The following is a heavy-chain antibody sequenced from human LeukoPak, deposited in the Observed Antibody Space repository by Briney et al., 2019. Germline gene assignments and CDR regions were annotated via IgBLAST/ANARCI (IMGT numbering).Heavy chain of an antibody. CDR1: GGSISSYY. J-gene: IGHJ3*02. Sequence: KPSETLSLTCTVSGGSISSYYWSWIRQPAGKGLEWIGRIYASGSTNYNPSLKSRVTMSVDTSKNQFSLKLSSVTAADTAVYYCARGESYGDYFGAFDIWGQGTMVTVSS. CDR3: ARGESYGDYFGAFDI. CDR2: IYASGST. V-gene: IGHV4-4*07. D-gene: IGHD4-17*01.